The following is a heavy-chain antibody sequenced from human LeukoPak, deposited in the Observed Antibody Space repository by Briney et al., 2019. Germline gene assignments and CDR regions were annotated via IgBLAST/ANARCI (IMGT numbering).Heavy chain of an antibody. CDR2: IYSGGNT. V-gene: IGHV3-66*01. D-gene: IGHD1-26*01. J-gene: IGHJ6*02. Sequence: GGSLRLSCTASGFGIGASFINWVRQAPGKGLEWVAVIYSGGNTYYADSAKGRFSLSRDTSNNTLFLHLTSLRGEDTALYYCAGGDSTAKVPKYPYSGLGVWGQGTTVTVSS. CDR3: AGGDSTAKVPKYPYSGLGV. CDR1: GFGIGASF.